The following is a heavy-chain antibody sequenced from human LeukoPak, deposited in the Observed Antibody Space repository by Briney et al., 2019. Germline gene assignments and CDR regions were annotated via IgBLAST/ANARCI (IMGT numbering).Heavy chain of an antibody. CDR3: ARDRQIAARLFDY. V-gene: IGHV3-33*08. J-gene: IGHJ4*02. Sequence: GGSLRLSCAASGIIITSYWMSWVRQTPGKGLEWVAVIWYDGSNKYYADSVKGRFTISRDNSKNTLYLQMNSPRAEDTAVYYCARDRQIAARLFDYWGQGTLVTVSS. D-gene: IGHD6-6*01. CDR2: IWYDGSNK. CDR1: GIIITSYW.